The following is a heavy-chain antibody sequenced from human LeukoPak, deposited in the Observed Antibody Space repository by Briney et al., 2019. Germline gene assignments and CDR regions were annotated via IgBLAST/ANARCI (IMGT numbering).Heavy chain of an antibody. J-gene: IGHJ4*02. CDR1: GGSISSYY. CDR2: IYYSGST. V-gene: IGHV4-59*08. D-gene: IGHD1-26*01. Sequence: PSETLSLTCTVSGGSISSYYWSWIRQPPRKGLEWIGYIYYSGSTNYNPSLKSRVTISVDTSKNQFSLKLSSVTAADTAVYYCARRRVGAFDYWGQGTLVTVSS. CDR3: ARRRVGAFDY.